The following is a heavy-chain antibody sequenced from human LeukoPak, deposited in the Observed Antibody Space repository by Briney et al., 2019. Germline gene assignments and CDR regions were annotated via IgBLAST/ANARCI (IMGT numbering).Heavy chain of an antibody. CDR1: GGSFSGYY. J-gene: IGHJ5*02. V-gene: IGHV4-59*01. D-gene: IGHD6-13*01. CDR3: ARDWVGSSWSGPQRIDSNWFDP. Sequence: SETLSLTCAVYGGSFSGYYWSWIRQPPGKGLEWIGYIYYSGSTNYNPSLKSRVTISVDTSKNQFSLKLSSVTAADTAVYYCARDWVGSSWSGPQRIDSNWFDPWGQGTLVTVSS. CDR2: IYYSGST.